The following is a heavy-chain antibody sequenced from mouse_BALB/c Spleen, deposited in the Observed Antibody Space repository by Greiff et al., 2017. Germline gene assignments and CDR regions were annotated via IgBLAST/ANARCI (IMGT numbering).Heavy chain of an antibody. CDR1: GFTFSSFG. D-gene: IGHD1-1*01. CDR2: ISSGSSTI. V-gene: IGHV5-17*02. Sequence: EVKVEESGGGLVQPGGSRKLSCAASGFTFSSFGMHWVRQAPEKGLEWVAYISSGSSTIYYADTVKGRFTISRDNPKNTLFLQMTSLRSEDTAMYYCARSDYYGSGYFDVWGAGTTVTVSS. J-gene: IGHJ1*01. CDR3: ARSDYYGSGYFDV.